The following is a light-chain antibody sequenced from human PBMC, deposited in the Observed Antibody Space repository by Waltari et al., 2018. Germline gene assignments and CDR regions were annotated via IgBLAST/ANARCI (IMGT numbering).Light chain of an antibody. J-gene: IGLJ3*02. CDR3: QTGGHGTWV. V-gene: IGLV4-69*01. CDR1: SGHSSHI. CDR2: VNSDGSH. Sequence: QLVLSQSPSASAALGAPVNLTCTLSSGHSSHIIAWHQQQPEKGPRYLMKVNSDGSHGKGDEIPDRFSGSSSGAERYLTIASVQSEDEADYYCQTGGHGTWVFGGGTKLTVL.